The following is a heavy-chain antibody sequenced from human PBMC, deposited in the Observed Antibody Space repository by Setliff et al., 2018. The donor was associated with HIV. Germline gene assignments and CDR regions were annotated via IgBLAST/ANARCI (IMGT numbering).Heavy chain of an antibody. CDR1: GFTFSDYN. CDR3: ARRPLFGVVIASVAKMEFDY. Sequence: PGGSLRLSCAASGFTFSDYNMRWVRQAPGKGLEWVGSIYYNGNTFYNQSLQSRVTISLDTSKNQFSLELRSVTAADTAVYYCARRPLFGVVIASVAKMEFDYWGQGTLVTVSS. CDR2: IYYNGNT. V-gene: IGHV4-38-2*01. J-gene: IGHJ4*02. D-gene: IGHD3-3*01.